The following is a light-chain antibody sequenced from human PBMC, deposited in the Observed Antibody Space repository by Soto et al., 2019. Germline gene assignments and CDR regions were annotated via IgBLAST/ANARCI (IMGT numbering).Light chain of an antibody. Sequence: EIVLTQSPGTLSLSPGERVTLSCRASQSVSSNYLAWYQQKPDQAPRILIYGTTTRATGIPDRFSGSESETDFTLTISRLEPEDSAVYYCQQYSSVWSFGQGTMVEVK. CDR2: GTT. J-gene: IGKJ1*01. CDR1: QSVSSNY. CDR3: QQYSSVWS. V-gene: IGKV3-20*01.